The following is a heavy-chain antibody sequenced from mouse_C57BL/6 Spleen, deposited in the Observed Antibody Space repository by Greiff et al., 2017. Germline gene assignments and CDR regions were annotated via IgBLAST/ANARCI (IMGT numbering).Heavy chain of an antibody. CDR2: ISGGGGNT. Sequence: EVKLMESGGGLVKPGGSLKLSCAASGFTFSSSTMSWVRQTPEKRLEWVATISGGGGNTYYPDSVKGRFTISRDIAKNTLYLQMSSLRSEDTAVYYCARPLGWYFDVWGTGTTVTVSS. V-gene: IGHV5-9*04. CDR3: ARPLGWYFDV. CDR1: GFTFSSST. J-gene: IGHJ1*03. D-gene: IGHD2-10*02.